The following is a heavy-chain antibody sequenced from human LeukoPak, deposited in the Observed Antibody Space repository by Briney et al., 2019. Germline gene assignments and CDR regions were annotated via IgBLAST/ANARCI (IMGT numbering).Heavy chain of an antibody. V-gene: IGHV1-45*03. CDR1: GYTFTYRY. D-gene: IGHD5-18*01. Sequence: ASVKVSCKASGYTFTYRYLHWVRQAPKQALEWMGWITPFNGNTNYAQKFQDRVTITRDRSMSTAYMELSSLRSEDTAMYYCACGYSYGNFDYWGQGTLVTVSS. CDR3: ACGYSYGNFDY. CDR2: ITPFNGNT. J-gene: IGHJ4*02.